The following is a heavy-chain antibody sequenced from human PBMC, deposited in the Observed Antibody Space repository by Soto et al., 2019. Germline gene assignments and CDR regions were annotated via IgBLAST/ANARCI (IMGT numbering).Heavy chain of an antibody. CDR3: ARHGNVSSMTNYFYS. V-gene: IGHV5-51*01. CDR1: GYSFTSYW. Sequence: EVQLVQSGAEVKEPGESLKISCKGSGYSFTSYWIAWVRQMPGKGLECMGIIYPGDSDTRYSPSFQGQVTISVDKSINTAYLQWSSLRASDTAIYYCARHGNVSSMTNYFYSWGQGALVTVSS. D-gene: IGHD1-1*01. J-gene: IGHJ4*02. CDR2: IYPGDSDT.